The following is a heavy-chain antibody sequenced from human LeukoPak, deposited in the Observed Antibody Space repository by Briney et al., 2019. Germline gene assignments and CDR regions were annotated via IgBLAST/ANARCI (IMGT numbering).Heavy chain of an antibody. D-gene: IGHD6-13*01. V-gene: IGHV1-2*02. CDR1: GYTFTGYY. J-gene: IGHJ4*02. Sequence: ASVKVSCKASGYTFTGYYLHWVRQAPGQGLEWMGWINPNSGGTYYSQKFQGRVTMTRDTSISTAYMEVSRLRSDDTAVYYCAMSHSLGGSQQLPALDYWGQGTLSPSPQ. CDR3: AMSHSLGGSQQLPALDY. CDR2: INPNSGGT.